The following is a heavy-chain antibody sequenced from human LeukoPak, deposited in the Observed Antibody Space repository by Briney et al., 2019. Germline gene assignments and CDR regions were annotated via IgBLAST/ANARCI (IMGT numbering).Heavy chain of an antibody. V-gene: IGHV1-69*05. D-gene: IGHD3-22*01. Sequence: RSSVKVSCKASGGTFSSYAISWVRQAPGQGLEWMGGIIPIFGTANYAQKFQGRVTITTDESTSTAYMELSSLRSEDTAVYYCARTYYYDSSGYLGLFYWGQGTLVTVSS. CDR3: ARTYYYDSSGYLGLFY. J-gene: IGHJ4*02. CDR2: IIPIFGTA. CDR1: GGTFSSYA.